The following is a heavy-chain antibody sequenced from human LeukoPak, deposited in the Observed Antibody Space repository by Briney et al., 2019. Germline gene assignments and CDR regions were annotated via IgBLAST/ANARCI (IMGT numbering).Heavy chain of an antibody. Sequence: SVKVSCKASGGTFSSYAISWVRQTPGQGLEWMGGIIPIFGTANYAQKFQGRVTITADESTSTAYMELSSLRSEDTAVYYCARVERWVTSAYYFDYWGQGTLVTVSS. CDR3: ARVERWVTSAYYFDY. J-gene: IGHJ4*02. CDR2: IIPIFGTA. CDR1: GGTFSSYA. D-gene: IGHD4-23*01. V-gene: IGHV1-69*13.